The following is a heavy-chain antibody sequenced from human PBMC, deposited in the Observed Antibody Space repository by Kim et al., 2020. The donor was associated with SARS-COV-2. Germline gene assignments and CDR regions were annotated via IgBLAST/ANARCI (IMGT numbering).Heavy chain of an antibody. CDR3: ARHGFDWVTYNWFDP. V-gene: IGHV4-39*01. CDR1: GGSISSSSYY. J-gene: IGHJ5*02. Sequence: SETLSLTCTVSGGSISSSSYYWGWIRQPPGKGLEWIGSIYYSGSTYYNPSLKSRVTISVDTSKNQFSLKLSSVTAADTAVYYCARHGFDWVTYNWFDPWGQGTLVTVSS. CDR2: IYYSGST. D-gene: IGHD3-9*01.